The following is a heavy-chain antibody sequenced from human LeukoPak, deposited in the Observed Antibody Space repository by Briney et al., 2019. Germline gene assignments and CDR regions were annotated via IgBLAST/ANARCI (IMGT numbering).Heavy chain of an antibody. V-gene: IGHV4-4*02. J-gene: IGHJ4*02. Sequence: PSGTLSLTCAVSGGSISSSNWWSWVRQPPGKGLEWIGEIYHSGSANYNPSLKSRVTISVDKSKNQFSLRLSSVTAADTAVYYCASAGHDGIGYKVCWGQGTLVAVSS. D-gene: IGHD3-22*01. CDR1: GGSISSSNW. CDR3: ASAGHDGIGYKVC. CDR2: IYHSGSA.